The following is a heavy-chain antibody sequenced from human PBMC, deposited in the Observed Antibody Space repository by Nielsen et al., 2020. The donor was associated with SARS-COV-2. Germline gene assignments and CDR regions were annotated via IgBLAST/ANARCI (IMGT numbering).Heavy chain of an antibody. D-gene: IGHD2-15*01. CDR2: IKSKTDGGTT. Sequence: GESLKISCAASGFTFSNAWMSWVRQAPGKGLEWVGRIKSKTDGGTTDYAAPVKGRFTISRDDSKNTLYLQMNSLKTEDTAVYYCTTEIVVVVAALYYFDYWGQGALVTVSS. CDR1: GFTFSNAW. V-gene: IGHV3-15*01. CDR3: TTEIVVVVAALYYFDY. J-gene: IGHJ4*02.